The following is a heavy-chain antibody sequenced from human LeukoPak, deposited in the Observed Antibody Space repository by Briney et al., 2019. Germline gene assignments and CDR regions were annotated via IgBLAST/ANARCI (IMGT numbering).Heavy chain of an antibody. CDR3: ARRNYDSSGYASFDY. Sequence: SVTLSLPCTVSGGSISSSSYYWVWIRQPPGKGLEWVGSIYYIGSNYYNPSLKSRVTISVDASKNQFSLKLSSVTAADTAVYYCARRNYDSSGYASFDYWGQGTLVTVSS. CDR1: GGSISSSSYY. D-gene: IGHD3-22*01. V-gene: IGHV4-39*01. CDR2: IYYIGSN. J-gene: IGHJ4*02.